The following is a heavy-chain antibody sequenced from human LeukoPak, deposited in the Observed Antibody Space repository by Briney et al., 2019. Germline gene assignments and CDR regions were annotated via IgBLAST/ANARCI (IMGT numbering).Heavy chain of an antibody. J-gene: IGHJ4*02. D-gene: IGHD1-26*01. CDR2: ISSSGSTI. V-gene: IGHV3-11*04. Sequence: GGSLRLSCAASGFTLSDYYRSWIRQAPGQGLEWVSYISSSGSTIYYADSVKGRFTISRDNAKNSLYLQMNSLRAGYTAVYYCARDPYSGSYWWGFFDYWGQGTLVTVSS. CDR3: ARDPYSGSYWWGFFDY. CDR1: GFTLSDYY.